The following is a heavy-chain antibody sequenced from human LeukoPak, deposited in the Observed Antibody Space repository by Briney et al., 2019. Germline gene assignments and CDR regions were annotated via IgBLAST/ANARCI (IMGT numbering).Heavy chain of an antibody. V-gene: IGHV3-7*01. CDR2: IKQDGSEK. D-gene: IGHD2-2*02. CDR3: ARGSYCSSTSCYTYYYYMDV. J-gene: IGHJ6*03. CDR1: GFTFSSYW. Sequence: PGGSLRLSCAASGFTFSSYWMSWVRQAPGKGLEWVANIKQDGSEKYYVDSVKGRFTISRDNAKNSLYLQMNSLRAEDTAVYYCARGSYCSSTSCYTYYYYMDVWGKGTTVTVSS.